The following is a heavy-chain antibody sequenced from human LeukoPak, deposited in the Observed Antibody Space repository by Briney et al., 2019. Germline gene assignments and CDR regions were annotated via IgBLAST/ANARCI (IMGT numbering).Heavy chain of an antibody. D-gene: IGHD6-19*01. Sequence: GGSLRPSCAASGFTFSSYWMSWVRQAPGKGLEWVANIKQDGSERYYVDSVKGRFTISRDNAKNSLYLQMNSLRAEDTAVYYCARDLTHSGWYDDYFDYWGQGTLVTVSS. CDR2: IKQDGSER. J-gene: IGHJ4*02. V-gene: IGHV3-7*03. CDR1: GFTFSSYW. CDR3: ARDLTHSGWYDDYFDY.